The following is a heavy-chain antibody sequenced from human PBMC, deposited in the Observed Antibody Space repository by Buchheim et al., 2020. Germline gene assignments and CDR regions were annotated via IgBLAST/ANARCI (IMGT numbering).Heavy chain of an antibody. D-gene: IGHD4/OR15-4a*01. Sequence: QVQLVESGGGVVQPGRSLRLSCAASGFTFSSYGMHWVRQAPGKGLEWVAVISYDGSNKYYADSVKGRFTISRDNSKNTLYLQMNSLRAEDTAEYYCAKDVYPSSMALPYYYYYYGMDVWGQGTT. V-gene: IGHV3-30*18. CDR2: ISYDGSNK. CDR1: GFTFSSYG. CDR3: AKDVYPSSMALPYYYYYYGMDV. J-gene: IGHJ6*02.